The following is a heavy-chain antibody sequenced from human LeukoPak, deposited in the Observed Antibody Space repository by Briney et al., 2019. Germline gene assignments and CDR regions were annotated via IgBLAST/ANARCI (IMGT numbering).Heavy chain of an antibody. CDR1: GFTFSDYY. J-gene: IGHJ3*02. Sequence: PGGSLRLSCAASGFTFSDYYMSWIRQAPGKGLEWVSYISSSGGTIYYADSVKGRFTISRDNAKNSLYLQMNSLRAEDTAVYYCARWYDSSGYYYVRGTQHDAFDIWGQGTMVTVSS. CDR2: ISSSGGTI. D-gene: IGHD3-22*01. V-gene: IGHV3-11*01. CDR3: ARWYDSSGYYYVRGTQHDAFDI.